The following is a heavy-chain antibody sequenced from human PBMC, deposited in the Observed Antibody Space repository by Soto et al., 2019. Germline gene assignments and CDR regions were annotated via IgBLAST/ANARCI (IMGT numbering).Heavy chain of an antibody. D-gene: IGHD2-2*01. J-gene: IGHJ6*03. V-gene: IGHV4-59*01. CDR2: IYYSGST. CDR1: GGSFSGYY. Sequence: AETLSLTCAVYGGSFSGYYWSWIRQPPGKGLEWIGYIYYSGSTNYNPSLKSRVTISVDTSKNQFSLKLSSVTAADTAVYYCARSDIVVVPAARFYYYYMDVWGKGTTVTVSS. CDR3: ARSDIVVVPAARFYYYYMDV.